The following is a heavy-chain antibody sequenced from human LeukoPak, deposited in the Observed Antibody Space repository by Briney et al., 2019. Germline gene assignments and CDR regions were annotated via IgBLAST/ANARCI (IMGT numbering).Heavy chain of an antibody. CDR1: GFTFSDAW. CDR2: FKSKSAGGTT. CDR3: AADRGGGAFDI. Sequence: GGSLRLSCVASGFTFSDAWMSWVRQAPEKGLEWVGRFKSKSAGGTTDYAAPVKGRFTVSRDDSQNTLSLQMNSLKTEDTAVYYCAADRGGGAFDIWGPGTLVTVSS. J-gene: IGHJ3*02. D-gene: IGHD3-16*01. V-gene: IGHV3-15*01.